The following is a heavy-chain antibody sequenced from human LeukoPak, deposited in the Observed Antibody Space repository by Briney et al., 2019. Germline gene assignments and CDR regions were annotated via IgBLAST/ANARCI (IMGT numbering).Heavy chain of an antibody. CDR1: GFTFTTYW. CDR3: AREEWAAAD. J-gene: IGHJ4*02. D-gene: IGHD6-13*01. V-gene: IGHV3-7*01. Sequence: RGGSLRLSCAASGFTFTTYWMTWVRQAPGKGLEWVANIKQDGSEKNYVDSVKGRFTISRDNAKNSLYLRMNSLRAEDTAVYYCAREEWAAADWGQGTLVTVSS. CDR2: IKQDGSEK.